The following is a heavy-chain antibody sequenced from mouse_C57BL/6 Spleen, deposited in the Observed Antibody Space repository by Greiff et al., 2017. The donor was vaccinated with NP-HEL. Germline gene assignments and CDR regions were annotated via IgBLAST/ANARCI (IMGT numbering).Heavy chain of an antibody. J-gene: IGHJ2*01. CDR3: ARSRLGGNYALDY. CDR2: INPGSGGT. Sequence: VQLQQSGAELVRPGTSVKVSCKASGYAFTNYLLEWVKQRPGQGLEWIGVINPGSGGTNYNEKFKGKATLTADKSSSTAYMQLSSLTSEDSAVYFCARSRLGGNYALDYWGQGTTLTVSS. V-gene: IGHV1-54*01. CDR1: GYAFTNYL. D-gene: IGHD2-1*01.